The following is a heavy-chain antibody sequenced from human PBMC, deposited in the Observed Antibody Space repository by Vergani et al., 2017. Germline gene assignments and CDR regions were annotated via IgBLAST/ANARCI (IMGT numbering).Heavy chain of an antibody. Sequence: QVQLVQSGAEVKKPGSSVKVSCKASGGTFSSYAISWVRQAPGQGLEWMGGIIPIFGTANYGQKFQGRVTITADESTGTAYMELSSLRSEDTAVYYCAGHFKLGIVWGYWGQGTLVTVSS. CDR3: AGHFKLGIVWGY. V-gene: IGHV1-69*01. CDR1: GGTFSSYA. J-gene: IGHJ4*02. CDR2: IIPIFGTA. D-gene: IGHD7-27*01.